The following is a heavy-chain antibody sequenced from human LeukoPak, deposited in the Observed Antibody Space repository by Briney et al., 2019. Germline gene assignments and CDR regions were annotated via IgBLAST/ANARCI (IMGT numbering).Heavy chain of an antibody. D-gene: IGHD3-16*01. J-gene: IGHJ6*03. CDR2: INPNSGGT. V-gene: IGHV1-2*02. Sequence: ASVKVSCKASGYTFTGYYMHWVRQAPGQGLGWMGWINPNSGGTNYAQKFQGRVTMTRDTSISTAYMELSRLRSDDTAVYYCARDLGIGDYYYYYYMDVWGKGTTVTVS. CDR1: GYTFTGYY. CDR3: ARDLGIGDYYYYYYMDV.